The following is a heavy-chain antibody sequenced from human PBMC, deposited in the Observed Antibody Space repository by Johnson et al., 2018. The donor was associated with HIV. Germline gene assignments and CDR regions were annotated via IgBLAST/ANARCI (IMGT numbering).Heavy chain of an antibody. CDR1: GFTFRSYA. J-gene: IGHJ3*02. Sequence: QMLLVESGGGVVRPGGSLRLSCAASGFTFRSYAMHWVRQAPGKGLQWVAVLGFDGSNKYYADSVKGRFTISRDNSKNTLYLQMNSLRAEDTAVYYCAREGTLGAFDIWGQGTMVTVSS. V-gene: IGHV3-30-3*01. CDR2: LGFDGSNK. CDR3: AREGTLGAFDI. D-gene: IGHD1-1*01.